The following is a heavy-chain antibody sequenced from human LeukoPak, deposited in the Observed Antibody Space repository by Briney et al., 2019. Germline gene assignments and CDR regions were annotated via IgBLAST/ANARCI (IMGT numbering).Heavy chain of an antibody. CDR3: AREEMAKIGTFDY. D-gene: IGHD5-24*01. CDR2: IYYSGST. CDR1: GGSISSSSYY. J-gene: IGHJ4*02. Sequence: SETLSLTCTVSGGSISSSSYYWGWLRQPPGKGLEWIGSIYYSGSTYYNPSLKSRVTISVDTSKNQFSLKLSSVTAADTAVYYCAREEMAKIGTFDYWGQGTLVTVSS. V-gene: IGHV4-39*07.